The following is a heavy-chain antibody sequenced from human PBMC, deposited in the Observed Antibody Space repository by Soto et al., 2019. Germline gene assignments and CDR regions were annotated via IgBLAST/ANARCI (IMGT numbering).Heavy chain of an antibody. J-gene: IGHJ6*02. V-gene: IGHV3-7*01. CDR1: GFTFSSYW. CDR2: IKQDGSEK. D-gene: IGHD6-19*01. CDR3: AGETAGQLLVRYYDSGMDV. Sequence: EVQLVESGGGLVQPGGSLRLSCAASGFTFSSYWMSWVRQAPGKGLEWVANIKQDGSEKYYVDSVKRLFTISRDNAKNALYLQMHILRVEDTAVYYCAGETAGQLLVRYYDSGMDVWGQGTTVTVS.